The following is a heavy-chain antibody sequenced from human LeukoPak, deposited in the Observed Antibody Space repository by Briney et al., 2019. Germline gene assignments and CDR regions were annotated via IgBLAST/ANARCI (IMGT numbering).Heavy chain of an antibody. Sequence: SVKVSCKASGGTFSSYAISWVRQAPGQGLEWMGGIIPIFGTANYAQKFQGRVTITADESTSTAYMELSSLRSEATAVYYCARGGDSDYGDYPDYWGQGTLVTVSS. CDR3: ARGGDSDYGDYPDY. CDR1: GGTFSSYA. J-gene: IGHJ4*02. D-gene: IGHD4-17*01. CDR2: IIPIFGTA. V-gene: IGHV1-69*13.